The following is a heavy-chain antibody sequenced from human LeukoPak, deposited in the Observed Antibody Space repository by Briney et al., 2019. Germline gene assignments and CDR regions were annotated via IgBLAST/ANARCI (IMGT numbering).Heavy chain of an antibody. J-gene: IGHJ4*02. V-gene: IGHV3-7*03. Sequence: GGSLRLSCAASGFTFSSYWMSWVRQAPGKGLEWVAKTKQDGSEKYYVDSVKGRFTISRDNAENSLYLQMNTLRTEDTAVYYCGRDFDGYYYSAYYVDYWGQGTLVSVSS. CDR1: GFTFSSYW. D-gene: IGHD5-24*01. CDR2: TKQDGSEK. CDR3: GRDFDGYYYSAYYVDY.